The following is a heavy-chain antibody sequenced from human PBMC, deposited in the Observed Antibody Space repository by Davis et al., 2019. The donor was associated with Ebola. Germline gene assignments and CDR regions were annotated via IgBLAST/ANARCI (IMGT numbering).Heavy chain of an antibody. CDR3: ARGVYYDSSGYSNLYYYYYGMDV. V-gene: IGHV4-59*01. J-gene: IGHJ6*02. D-gene: IGHD3-22*01. CDR1: GGSISSYY. CDR2: IYYSGST. Sequence: SETLSLICTVSGGSISSYYWSWIRQPPGKGLEWIGYIYYSGSTNYNPSLKSRVTISVDTSKNQFSLKLSSVTAADTAVYYCARGVYYDSSGYSNLYYYYYGMDVWGQGTTVTVSS.